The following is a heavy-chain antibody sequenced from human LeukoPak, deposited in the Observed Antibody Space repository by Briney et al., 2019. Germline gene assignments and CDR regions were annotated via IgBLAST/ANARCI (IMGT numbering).Heavy chain of an antibody. V-gene: IGHV3-48*04. D-gene: IGHD1-1*01. CDR2: ISSSSSSI. J-gene: IGHJ6*02. Sequence: PGGSLRLSCAASGFTFSSYSMNWVRQAPGKGLEWVSYISSSSSSIYHADSLKGRFTISRDNAKNSLYLQMNSLRAEDTAVYYCARRGSSNNWSSNGMDVWGQGTTVTVSS. CDR1: GFTFSSYS. CDR3: ARRGSSNNWSSNGMDV.